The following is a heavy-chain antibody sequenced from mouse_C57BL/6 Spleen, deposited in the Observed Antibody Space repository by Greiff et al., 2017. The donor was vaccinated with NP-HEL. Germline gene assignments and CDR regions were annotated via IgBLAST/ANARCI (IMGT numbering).Heavy chain of an antibody. CDR3: ARPMGYWYFDV. CDR2: ISSGSSTI. V-gene: IGHV5-17*01. Sequence: EVKLVESGGGLVKPGGSLKLSCAASGFTFSDYGMHWVRQAPEKGLEWVAYISSGSSTIYYADTVKGRFTISRDNATNTLFLQMTSLRSEDTAMYYCARPMGYWYFDVWGTGTTVTVSS. J-gene: IGHJ1*03. CDR1: GFTFSDYG.